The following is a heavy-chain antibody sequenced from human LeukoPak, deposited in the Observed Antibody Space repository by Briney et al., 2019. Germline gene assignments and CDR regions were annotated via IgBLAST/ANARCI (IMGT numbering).Heavy chain of an antibody. CDR2: ISYDGSNK. CDR1: GFTFSSYG. CDR3: AKDAFRGICGYYFDY. J-gene: IGHJ4*02. V-gene: IGHV3-30*18. Sequence: PGGSLRLSCAASGFTFSSYGMHWVRQAPGKGLEWVAVISYDGSNKYYADSVKGRFTISRDNSKNTLYLQMNSLRAEDTAVYYCAKDAFRGICGYYFDYWGQGTLVTVSS. D-gene: IGHD3-16*01.